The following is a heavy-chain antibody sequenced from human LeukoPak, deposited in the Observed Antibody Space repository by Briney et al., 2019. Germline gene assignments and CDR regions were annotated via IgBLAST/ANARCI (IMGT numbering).Heavy chain of an antibody. V-gene: IGHV3-23*01. Sequence: PGGSLRLSCAASGFTFSSFSMTWVRQAPGKGLEWVSAISGSGGSTYYADSVKGRFTISRDNSKNTLYLQVNRLRAEDTAVYYCARSSWNSQYYYYYYGMDVWGHGTTVTVSS. CDR3: ARSSWNSQYYYYYYGMDV. J-gene: IGHJ6*02. CDR1: GFTFSSFS. CDR2: ISGSGGST. D-gene: IGHD1-7*01.